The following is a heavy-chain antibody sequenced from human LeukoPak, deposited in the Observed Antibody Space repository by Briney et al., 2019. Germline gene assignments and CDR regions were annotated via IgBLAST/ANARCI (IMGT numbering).Heavy chain of an antibody. J-gene: IGHJ6*03. CDR2: IIPIFGTA. D-gene: IGHD2-15*01. Sequence: GASVKVSCKASGGTFSSYAISWVRQAPGQGLEWMGGIIPIFGTANYAQKFQGRVTITADESTSTAYMELSSLRSEDTAVYYCARAATPGYYYYYMDVWGKGTTVTISS. CDR1: GGTFSSYA. V-gene: IGHV1-69*13. CDR3: ARAATPGYYYYYMDV.